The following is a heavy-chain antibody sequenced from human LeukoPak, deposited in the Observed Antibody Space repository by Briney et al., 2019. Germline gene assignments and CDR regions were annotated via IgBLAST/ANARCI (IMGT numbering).Heavy chain of an antibody. CDR1: GYTFTGYY. D-gene: IGHD1-1*01. CDR3: AKGGSVISTTGNFDY. J-gene: IGHJ4*02. V-gene: IGHV1-69*13. Sequence: GASVKVSCKASGYTFTGYYMHWVRQAPGQGLEWMGGIIPIFGTANYAQKFQGRVTITADESTNTAYMEVSSLRSEDTAVYYCAKGGSVISTTGNFDYWGQGTLVTVSS. CDR2: IIPIFGTA.